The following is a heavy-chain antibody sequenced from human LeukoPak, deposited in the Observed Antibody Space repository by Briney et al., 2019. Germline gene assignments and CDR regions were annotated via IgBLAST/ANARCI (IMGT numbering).Heavy chain of an antibody. D-gene: IGHD6-19*01. V-gene: IGHV3-30*03. CDR1: GFTFRSYE. CDR3: ARDSGWYGDY. Sequence: GGSLRLSCAGSGFTFRSYEMNWVRQAPGKGLEWVAVISDDGSNKYYADSVKGRFTISRDNSKNTLYLQMNSLRAEDTAVYYCARDSGWYGDYWGQGTLVTVSS. J-gene: IGHJ4*02. CDR2: ISDDGSNK.